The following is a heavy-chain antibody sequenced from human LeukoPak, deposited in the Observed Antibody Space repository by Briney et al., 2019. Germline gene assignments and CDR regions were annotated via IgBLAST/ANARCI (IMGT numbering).Heavy chain of an antibody. CDR3: AELGITMIGGV. D-gene: IGHD3-10*02. J-gene: IGHJ6*04. Sequence: GGSLRLSCVASGFSFSTYIMNWVRQAPGKGLEWVSSVSGNSNYIYYADSVKGRFTISRDNAKNSLYLQMNSLRAEDTAVYYCAELGITMIGGVWGKGTTVTISS. V-gene: IGHV3-21*01. CDR1: GFSFSTYI. CDR2: VSGNSNYI.